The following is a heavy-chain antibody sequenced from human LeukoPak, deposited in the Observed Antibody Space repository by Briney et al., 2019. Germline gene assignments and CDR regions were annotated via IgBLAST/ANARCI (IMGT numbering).Heavy chain of an antibody. J-gene: IGHJ4*02. CDR3: AKDGAPYCSGATCYSAADY. CDR2: ISSSSSYV. V-gene: IGHV3-21*01. D-gene: IGHD2-15*01. CDR1: GFTFSSYS. Sequence: PGGSLRLSCAASGFTFSSYSTNWVRQAPGKGLEWVSSISSSSSYVYYADSVKGRFTISRDNTKHSLYLQMNSLRAEDTAVYYCAKDGAPYCSGATCYSAADYWGQGTLVTVSS.